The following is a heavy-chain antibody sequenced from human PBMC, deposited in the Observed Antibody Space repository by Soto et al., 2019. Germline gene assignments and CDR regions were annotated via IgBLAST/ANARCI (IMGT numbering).Heavy chain of an antibody. CDR1: GGSISSGDYY. CDR3: ARGALLGYCSGGSCPNWFDP. D-gene: IGHD2-15*01. V-gene: IGHV4-30-4*01. J-gene: IGHJ5*02. Sequence: SETLSLTCTVSGGSISSGDYYWSWIRQPPGKGLEWIGYIYYSGSTYYNPSLKSRVTISVDTSKNQFSLKLSSVTAADTAVYYCARGALLGYCSGGSCPNWFDPWGQGTLVTVSS. CDR2: IYYSGST.